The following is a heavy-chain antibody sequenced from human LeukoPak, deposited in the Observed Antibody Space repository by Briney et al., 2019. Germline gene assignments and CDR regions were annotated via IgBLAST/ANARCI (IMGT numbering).Heavy chain of an antibody. D-gene: IGHD4-17*01. CDR1: GGSISSYY. J-gene: IGHJ4*02. CDR3: ARHDYGDFTNVY. CDR2: IYYSGST. Sequence: SETLSLTCTVSGGSISSYYWSWIRQPPGKGLEWIGYIYYSGSTNYNPSLKSRVTISVDTSKNQFSLKLSSVTAADTAVYYCARHDYGDFTNVYWGQRTLVTVSS. V-gene: IGHV4-59*08.